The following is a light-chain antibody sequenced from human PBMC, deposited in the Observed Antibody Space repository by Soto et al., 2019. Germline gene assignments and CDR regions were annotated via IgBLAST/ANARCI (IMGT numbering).Light chain of an antibody. Sequence: EIVLTQSPGTQSLSPGERATLSCRASQSVSSSYLGWYQQKPGQAPRLLIYGASSRATGIPDRFSGSGSGTDFTLTISRLEPEDFAVYYCQQYGSSFSFTFGPGTKVDIK. J-gene: IGKJ3*01. CDR2: GAS. V-gene: IGKV3-20*01. CDR3: QQYGSSFSFT. CDR1: QSVSSSY.